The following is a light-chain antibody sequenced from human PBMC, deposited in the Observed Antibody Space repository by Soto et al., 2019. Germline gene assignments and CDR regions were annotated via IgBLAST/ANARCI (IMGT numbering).Light chain of an antibody. CDR1: QGIASY. CDR2: AAS. J-gene: IGKJ4*01. Sequence: QLTQSPSSLSASVGDRVTITCRASQGIASYLAWYQQKPGQAPNLLIYAASTLQSGVPSRFSGSGSGTDFPLTISRLQPEDFANYYCQQLNSYPLTFGGGTKVEI. V-gene: IGKV1-9*01. CDR3: QQLNSYPLT.